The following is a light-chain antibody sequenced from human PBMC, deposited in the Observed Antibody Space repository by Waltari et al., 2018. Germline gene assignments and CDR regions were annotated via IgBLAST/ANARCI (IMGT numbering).Light chain of an antibody. CDR3: ISYAGTGSFI. V-gene: IGLV2-23*02. Sequence: QAAPTQSPSMSGSAGQSVTISCTGTNKDIGYYNAVSWYQQHPGKAPKLIISEVTKRPSGVPDRCSGSKSGNTASLTISGLQAGDEADYYCISYAGTGSFIFGAGT. J-gene: IGLJ1*01. CDR1: NKDIGYYNA. CDR2: EVT.